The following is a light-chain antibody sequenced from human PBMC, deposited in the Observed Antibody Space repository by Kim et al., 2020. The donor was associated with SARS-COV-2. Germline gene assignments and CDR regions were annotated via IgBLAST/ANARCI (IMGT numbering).Light chain of an antibody. CDR3: QVWDSSSDHWV. CDR2: YDS. Sequence: AGKPARMTCGGNNIGSKSVQWYQQKPGQAPVLVIYYDSDRPSGIPERFSGSNSGNTATLTISRVEAGDEADYYCQVWDSSSDHWVFGGGTQLTVL. J-gene: IGLJ3*02. CDR1: NIGSKS. V-gene: IGLV3-21*04.